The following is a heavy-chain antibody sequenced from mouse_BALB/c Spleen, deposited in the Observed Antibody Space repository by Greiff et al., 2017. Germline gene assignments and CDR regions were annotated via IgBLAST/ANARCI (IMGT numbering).Heavy chain of an antibody. CDR2: ISSGGST. J-gene: IGHJ4*01. Sequence: DVHLVESGGGLVKPGGSLKLSCAASGFTFSSYAMSWVRQTPEKRLEWVASISSGGSTYYPDSVKGRFTISRDNARNILYLQMSSLRSEDTAMYYCARSGPYYAMDYWGQGTSVTFSS. CDR3: ARSGPYYAMDY. V-gene: IGHV5-6-5*01. CDR1: GFTFSSYA.